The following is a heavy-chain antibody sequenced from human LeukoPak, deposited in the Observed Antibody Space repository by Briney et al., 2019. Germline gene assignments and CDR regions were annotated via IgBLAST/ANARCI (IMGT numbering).Heavy chain of an antibody. CDR3: ARDRRANLIAAADFHY. V-gene: IGHV1-24*01. CDR2: FDPEDGET. CDR1: GYTLTELS. Sequence: ASVKVSCKVSGYTLTELSMHWVRQAPGKGLEWMGGFDPEDGETIYAQKFQGRVTMTEDTSTDTAYMELSSLRSEDTAVYYCARDRRANLIAAADFHYWGQGTLVTVSS. J-gene: IGHJ4*02. D-gene: IGHD6-13*01.